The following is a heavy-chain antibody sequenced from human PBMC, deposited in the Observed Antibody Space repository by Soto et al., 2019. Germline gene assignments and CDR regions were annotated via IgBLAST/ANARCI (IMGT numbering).Heavy chain of an antibody. V-gene: IGHV4-59*01. Sequence: SETLSLTCTVSGGSISSYYWSWIRQPPGKGLEWIGYIYYSGSTNYNPSLKSRVTISVDTSKNQFSLKLSSVTAADTAVYYCARDGRAWNSATGYYYFGLDVWGQGTTVTVSS. CDR2: IYYSGST. CDR1: GGSISSYY. J-gene: IGHJ6*02. D-gene: IGHD1-1*01. CDR3: ARDGRAWNSATGYYYFGLDV.